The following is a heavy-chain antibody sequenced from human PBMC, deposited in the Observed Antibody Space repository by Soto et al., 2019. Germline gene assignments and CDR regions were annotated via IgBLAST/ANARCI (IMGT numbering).Heavy chain of an antibody. J-gene: IGHJ2*01. CDR3: AKGDSSSWYHWYFDL. Sequence: EVQLVESGGVVVQPGGSLRLSCAASGFTFDDYTMHWVRQAPGKGLEWVSLISWDGGSTYYADSVKGRFTISRDNSKNSLYLQMNSLRTEDTALYYCAKGDSSSWYHWYFDLWGRGTLVTVSS. CDR2: ISWDGGST. V-gene: IGHV3-43*01. CDR1: GFTFDDYT. D-gene: IGHD6-13*01.